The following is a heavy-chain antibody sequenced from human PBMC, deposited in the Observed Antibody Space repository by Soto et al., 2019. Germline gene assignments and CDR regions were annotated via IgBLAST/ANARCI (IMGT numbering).Heavy chain of an antibody. V-gene: IGHV4-4*07. J-gene: IGHJ5*02. Sequence: SETLSLTCTVSGGAISTYYWTWIRQPAGKGLEWIGRIYSSGRTKYNPSLQSRVTMSLDTSNNQFSLRLTSVTAADTAVYYGARGQRFSDWFDPWGQGTLVTVSS. CDR1: GGAISTYY. CDR2: IYSSGRT. CDR3: ARGQRFSDWFDP. D-gene: IGHD3-3*01.